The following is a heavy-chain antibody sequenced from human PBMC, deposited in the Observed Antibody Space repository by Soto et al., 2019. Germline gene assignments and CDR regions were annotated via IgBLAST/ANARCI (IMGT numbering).Heavy chain of an antibody. J-gene: IGHJ6*02. D-gene: IGHD6-13*01. CDR3: ARVAAAGTSWYGMDV. V-gene: IGHV3-74*01. Sequence: VQLVESGGGLVQPGGSLRLSCAASGFTFSSYWMHWVRQAPGKGLVWVSRINSDGSSTSYADSVKGRFTISRDNAKNTLYLQMNSVRAEDTAVYYCARVAAAGTSWYGMDVWGQGTTVTVSS. CDR1: GFTFSSYW. CDR2: INSDGSST.